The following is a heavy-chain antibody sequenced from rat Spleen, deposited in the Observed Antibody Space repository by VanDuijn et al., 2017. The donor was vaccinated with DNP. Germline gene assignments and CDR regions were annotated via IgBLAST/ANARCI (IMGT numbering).Heavy chain of an antibody. CDR2: ISYAGDNA. V-gene: IGHV5-20*01. Sequence: EVQLVESGGNLVQPGRSLRLSCAASGFTFSDYYMAWVRQAPTKGLEWVASISYAGDNAYYRDSVKGRFTISRDNAERGLYLQMDSLRSEDTATYYCTTRNSGYGGYFDYWGQGVMVTVSS. CDR1: GFTFSDYY. CDR3: TTRNSGYGGYFDY. D-gene: IGHD4-3*01. J-gene: IGHJ2*01.